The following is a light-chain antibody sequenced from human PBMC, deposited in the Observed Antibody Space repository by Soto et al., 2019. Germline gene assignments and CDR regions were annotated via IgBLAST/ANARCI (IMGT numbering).Light chain of an antibody. J-gene: IGKJ2*01. CDR2: AAS. V-gene: IGKV1-39*01. CDR3: QQSFSTPYT. CDR1: QSTSSY. Sequence: DIQMTQSPSSLSASVGDRVTITCRASQSTSSYLNWYQQKPGKAPKLLIYAASSLQSGVPSRFSGSRSGTDFTLTVNSLQPEDFATYYCQQSFSTPYTFGQGTKLQIK.